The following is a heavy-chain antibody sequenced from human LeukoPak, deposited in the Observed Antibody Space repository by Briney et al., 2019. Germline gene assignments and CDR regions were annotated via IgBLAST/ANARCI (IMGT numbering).Heavy chain of an antibody. CDR3: ARDPPQGAAAGTIY. J-gene: IGHJ4*02. D-gene: IGHD6-13*01. Sequence: GGSLRLSCAASGFTVSSNYMSWIRQAPGKGLEWVSYISSSGSTIYYADSVKGRFTISRDNAKNSLYLQMNSLRAEDSAVYYCARDPPQGAAAGTIYWGQGTLVTVSS. CDR1: GFTVSSNY. CDR2: ISSSGSTI. V-gene: IGHV3-11*01.